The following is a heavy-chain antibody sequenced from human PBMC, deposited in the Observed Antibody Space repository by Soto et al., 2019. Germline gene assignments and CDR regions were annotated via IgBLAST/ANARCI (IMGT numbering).Heavy chain of an antibody. D-gene: IGHD3-10*01. J-gene: IGHJ4*02. Sequence: ASVKVSCKASGYTFTSYAMHWVRQAPGQRLEWMGWINAGNGNTKYSQKFQGRVTMTRDTSTSTLYMGLSNLRSEDTAVYYCAREGTRYGSGTQPNYWGQGTLVTVSS. V-gene: IGHV1-3*01. CDR1: GYTFTSYA. CDR2: INAGNGNT. CDR3: AREGTRYGSGTQPNY.